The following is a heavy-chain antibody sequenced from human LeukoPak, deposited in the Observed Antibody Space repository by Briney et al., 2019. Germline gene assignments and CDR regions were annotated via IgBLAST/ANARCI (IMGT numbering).Heavy chain of an antibody. D-gene: IGHD3-10*01. CDR3: ARESINMVRGVPDY. CDR2: ISYDGYET. V-gene: IGHV3-30*07. CDR1: GFTFSSFA. Sequence: GGSLRLSCTVSGFTFSSFAMHWVRQAPGKGLDWVALISYDGYETYYADSAKGRFAISRDNSKNTLYLQMNTLRPEDTAVYYCARESINMVRGVPDYWGQGTLVTVSS. J-gene: IGHJ4*02.